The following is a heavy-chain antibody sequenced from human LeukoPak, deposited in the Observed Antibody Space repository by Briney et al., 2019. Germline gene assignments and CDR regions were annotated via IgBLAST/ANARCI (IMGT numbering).Heavy chain of an antibody. Sequence: SETLSLTCAVYGGSFSGYYWSWIRQPPGKGLEWIGYIYYSGSTYYNPSLKSRVTISVDTSKNQFSLKLSSVTAADTAVYYCARAGGDYYGSGSYYTNYYYGMDVWGQGTTVTVSS. CDR3: ARAGGDYYGSGSYYTNYYYGMDV. CDR1: GGSFSGYY. CDR2: IYYSGST. J-gene: IGHJ6*02. D-gene: IGHD3-10*01. V-gene: IGHV4-30-4*08.